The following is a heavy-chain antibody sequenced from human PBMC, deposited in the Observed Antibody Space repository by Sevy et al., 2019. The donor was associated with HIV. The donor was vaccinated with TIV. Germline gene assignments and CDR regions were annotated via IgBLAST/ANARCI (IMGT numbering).Heavy chain of an antibody. Sequence: GGSLRLSCTPSGFTVSGFAMSWVRQAPGKGVEWVSGISGSGSSTYYADSVKGRFTVSRDNSKNTLFLKMNSLRAEDTALYSCVKGGAYYCGGSNCYTSGFEFWGQGTKVTVSS. CDR1: GFTVSGFA. V-gene: IGHV3-23*01. CDR3: VKGGAYYCGGSNCYTSGFEF. D-gene: IGHD2-21*01. J-gene: IGHJ6*02. CDR2: ISGSGSST.